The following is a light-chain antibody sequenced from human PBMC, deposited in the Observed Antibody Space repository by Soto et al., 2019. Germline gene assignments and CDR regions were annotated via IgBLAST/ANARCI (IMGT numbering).Light chain of an antibody. CDR2: DVN. Sequence: QSALTQPPSASGSPGQSVTISCTGTSSDVGAYIFVSWYQQHPGKAPKLMVYDVNRRPPGVPDRFFGSKSGNTASLTVSGLQAEDEADYYCVSFAGGTYVFGTWTKLTVI. CDR1: SSDVGAYIF. V-gene: IGLV2-8*01. CDR3: VSFAGGTYV. J-gene: IGLJ1*01.